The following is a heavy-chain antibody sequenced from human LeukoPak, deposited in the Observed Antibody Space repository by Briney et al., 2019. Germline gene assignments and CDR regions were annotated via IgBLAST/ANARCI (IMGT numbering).Heavy chain of an antibody. D-gene: IGHD5-18*01. CDR1: GGSIGSYY. CDR2: IYNSGNS. CDR3: ARVKRGYSYGPLEYYYFYMDV. V-gene: IGHV4-59*01. Sequence: SETLSLTCTVSGGSIGSYYWSWIRQPPGKGLEWIGYIYNSGNSNYNPSLKSRVTISVDASKNQFSLKLSSVTAADTAVYYCARVKRGYSYGPLEYYYFYMDVWGKGTTVTVSS. J-gene: IGHJ6*03.